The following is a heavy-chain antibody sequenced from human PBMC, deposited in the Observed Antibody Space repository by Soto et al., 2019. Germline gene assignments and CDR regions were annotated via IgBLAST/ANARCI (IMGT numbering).Heavy chain of an antibody. CDR2: MSWNSGSI. Sequence: EVQLVESGGGLVQPGRSLRLSCAASGFTFDDYAMHWVRQGPGKGLEWVSGMSWNSGSIGYADSVKGRFTISRDNAKNSLYLQMNSLRSEDTALYYCAKDGMWEANGDAFDIWGQGTMVTVSS. CDR3: AKDGMWEANGDAFDI. D-gene: IGHD1-26*01. V-gene: IGHV3-9*01. J-gene: IGHJ3*02. CDR1: GFTFDDYA.